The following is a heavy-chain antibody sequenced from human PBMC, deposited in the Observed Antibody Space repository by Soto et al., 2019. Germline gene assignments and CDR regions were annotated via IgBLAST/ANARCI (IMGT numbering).Heavy chain of an antibody. Sequence: QVHLVESGGGVVQSGRSLRLSCAASGFTFSSYTMNWVRLLPGRGLEWVAVISYDGRHDYYSDSVEGRFTISRDNVKNILYLQMNSRRPEDTAVYYCSTNVAVVTPADNLFDSWGQGALVTVSS. CDR3: STNVAVVTPADNLFDS. J-gene: IGHJ4*02. V-gene: IGHV3-30*04. CDR2: ISYDGRHD. CDR1: GFTFSSYT. D-gene: IGHD2-15*01.